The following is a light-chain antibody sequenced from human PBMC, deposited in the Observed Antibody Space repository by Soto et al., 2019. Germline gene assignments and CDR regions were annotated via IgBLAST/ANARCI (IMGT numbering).Light chain of an antibody. V-gene: IGLV2-23*02. J-gene: IGLJ1*01. CDR1: SIDVGNYNL. CDR3: CSYAGDSYV. Sequence: QSALTQPASVSGSPGQSITISCTGTSIDVGNYNLVSWYQQHPGKAPKLMIYDVSKRPSGVSNRFSGSKSGNTASLTISGLQADDDADYYCCSYAGDSYVFGTGTKVTVL. CDR2: DVS.